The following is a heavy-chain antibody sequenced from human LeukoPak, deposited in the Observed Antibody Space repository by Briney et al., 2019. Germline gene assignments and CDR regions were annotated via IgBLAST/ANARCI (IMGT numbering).Heavy chain of an antibody. D-gene: IGHD3-3*01. CDR3: ARDSIYYDFWSGYTQISWYMDV. V-gene: IGHV4-39*07. CDR1: GGSISRSSYY. CDR2: IYYSGST. J-gene: IGHJ6*03. Sequence: SETLSLTCTVSGGSISRSSYYWGWIRQPPGKGLEWIGSIYYSGSTYYNPSLKSRVTISVDTSKNQFSLKLSSVTAEDTAVYYCARDSIYYDFWSGYTQISWYMDVWGKGTTVTVSS.